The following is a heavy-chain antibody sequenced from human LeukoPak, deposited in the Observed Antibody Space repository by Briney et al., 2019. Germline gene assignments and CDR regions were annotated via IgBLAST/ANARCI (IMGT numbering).Heavy chain of an antibody. J-gene: IGHJ5*02. D-gene: IGHD5-24*01. CDR1: GYTFTSYG. Sequence: ASVKVSCKASGYTFTSYGISWVRQAPGQGLEWMGWISAYNGNTNYAQKLQGRVTMTTDTSTSTAYMELRSLRSDDTAVYYCASGSVERGWLQFNWFDPWGQGTLVTVSS. CDR3: ASGSVERGWLQFNWFDP. CDR2: ISAYNGNT. V-gene: IGHV1-18*01.